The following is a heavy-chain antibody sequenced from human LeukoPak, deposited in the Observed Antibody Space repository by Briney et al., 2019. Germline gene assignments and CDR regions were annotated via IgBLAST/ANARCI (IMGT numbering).Heavy chain of an antibody. V-gene: IGHV3-33*01. CDR2: IWYDGSNK. J-gene: IGHJ4*02. CDR1: GFTFGSYG. D-gene: IGHD3-10*01. Sequence: SGGSLRLSCAASGFTFGSYGMHWVRQAPGKGLEWVAVIWYDGSNKYYADSVKGRFTISRDNSKNTLYLQMNSLRAEDTAVYYCAIDTRLYGSGSYWPDYWGQGTLVTVSS. CDR3: AIDTRLYGSGSYWPDY.